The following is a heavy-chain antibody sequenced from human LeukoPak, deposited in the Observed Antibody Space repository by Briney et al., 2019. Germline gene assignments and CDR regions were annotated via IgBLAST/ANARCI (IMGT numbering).Heavy chain of an antibody. V-gene: IGHV3-7*01. CDR1: GFSFSTYW. D-gene: IGHD6-13*01. Sequence: HPGGSLRLSCAAFGFSFSTYWMSWVRQTPEKGLEFVANINQDASVRNYMDSLKGRCTISRDNAKKSVYLEINSLRADDTAVYYCARDPGSSSFDLWGQGALVTVSS. J-gene: IGHJ4*02. CDR2: INQDASVR. CDR3: ARDPGSSSFDL.